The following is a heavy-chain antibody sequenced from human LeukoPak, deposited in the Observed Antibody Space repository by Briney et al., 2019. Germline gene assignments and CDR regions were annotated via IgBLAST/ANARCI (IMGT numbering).Heavy chain of an antibody. D-gene: IGHD6-19*01. CDR2: IYYSGST. J-gene: IGHJ5*02. CDR1: GGSISSYY. Sequence: SETQSLTCTVSGGSISSYYWSWIRQPPGKGLEWIGYIYYSGSTNYNPSLKSRVTISVDTSKNQFSLKLSSVTAADTAVYYCARDRAGHWEFDPWGQGTLVTVSS. CDR3: ARDRAGHWEFDP. V-gene: IGHV4-59*01.